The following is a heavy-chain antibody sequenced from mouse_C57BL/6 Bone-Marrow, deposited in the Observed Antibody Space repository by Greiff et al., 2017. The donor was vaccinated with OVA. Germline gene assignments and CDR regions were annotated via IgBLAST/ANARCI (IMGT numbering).Heavy chain of an antibody. CDR3: RLSSPLFDY. J-gene: IGHJ2*01. D-gene: IGHD1-1*01. V-gene: IGHV1-81*01. CDR1: GYTFTSYG. CDR2: IYPRSGNT. Sequence: VKLVESGAELARPGASVKLSCKASGYTFTSYGISWVKQRTGQGLEWIGEIYPRSGNTYYNEKFKGKATLTADKSSSTAYMELRSLTSEDSAVYFCRLSSPLFDYWGQGTTLTVSS.